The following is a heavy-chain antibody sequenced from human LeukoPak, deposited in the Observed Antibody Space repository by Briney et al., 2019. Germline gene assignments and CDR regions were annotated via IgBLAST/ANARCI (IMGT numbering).Heavy chain of an antibody. CDR1: GGSISSSSYY. CDR2: IYYSGST. V-gene: IGHV4-39*07. CDR3: ARRGRITLSCSGGSCFRNWFDP. J-gene: IGHJ5*02. Sequence: SETLSLTCTVSGGSISSSSYYWGWIRQPPGKGLEWIGSIYYSGSTYYNPSLKSRVTISVDTSKNQFSLKLSSVTAADTAVYYCARRGRITLSCSGGSCFRNWFDPWGQGTLVTVSS. D-gene: IGHD2-15*01.